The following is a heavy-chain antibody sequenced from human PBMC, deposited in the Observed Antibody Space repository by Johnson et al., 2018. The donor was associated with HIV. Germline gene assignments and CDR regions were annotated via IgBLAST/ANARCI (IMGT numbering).Heavy chain of an antibody. J-gene: IGHJ3*02. D-gene: IGHD3-10*01. CDR1: GFTVSTYH. Sequence: VQLVESGGGVVQPGGSLRLSCAASGFTVSTYHMSWVRQAPGKGLEWVSVIYDGGRTYYGDSVKGRFTISGDTSKNTLHLEMNSLRAEDTAMYYCARGTIIMFRGVIGFDIWGQGTMVTVSS. V-gene: IGHV3-53*01. CDR2: IYDGGRT. CDR3: ARGTIIMFRGVIGFDI.